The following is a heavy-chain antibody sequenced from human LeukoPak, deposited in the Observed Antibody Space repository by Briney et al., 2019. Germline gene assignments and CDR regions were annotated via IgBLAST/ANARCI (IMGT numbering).Heavy chain of an antibody. D-gene: IGHD6-13*01. CDR2: ISAYNGNT. CDR1: GYTFTSYG. V-gene: IGHV1-18*01. Sequence: ASVKVSCKASGYTFTSYGISWVRQAPGQGLEWMGWISAYNGNTNYAQKLQGRVTMTTDTSTSTAYRELRSLRSDDTAVYYCARVDGIAAACIFDYWGQGTLVTVSS. CDR3: ARVDGIAAACIFDY. J-gene: IGHJ4*02.